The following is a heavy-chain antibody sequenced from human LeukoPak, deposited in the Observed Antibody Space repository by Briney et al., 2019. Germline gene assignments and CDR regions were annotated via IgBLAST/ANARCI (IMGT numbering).Heavy chain of an antibody. CDR1: GYTFTSYY. CDR3: ARDNSVGDNAWWFDP. Sequence: ASVKVSCKASGYTFTSYYMHWVRQAPGQGLEWMGLIYPTGGSTGYAQNFEGRVTMTRDMSTSTDYMELSSLRAEDTAIYYCARDNSVGDNAWWFDPWGEGTLVTVSP. J-gene: IGHJ5*02. D-gene: IGHD1-26*01. V-gene: IGHV1-46*01. CDR2: IYPTGGST.